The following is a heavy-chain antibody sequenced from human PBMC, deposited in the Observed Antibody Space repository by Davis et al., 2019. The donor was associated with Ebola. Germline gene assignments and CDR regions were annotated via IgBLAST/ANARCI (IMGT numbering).Heavy chain of an antibody. Sequence: GESLKISCKGSGYSFTSYWISWVRQMPGKGLEWMGRIDPSDSYTNYSPSFQGHVTISADKSIGTAYLQWSSLKASDTAMYYCARTYSSGWEFDYWGQGTLVTVSS. CDR2: IDPSDSYT. CDR3: ARTYSSGWEFDY. D-gene: IGHD6-19*01. V-gene: IGHV5-10-1*01. J-gene: IGHJ4*02. CDR1: GYSFTSYW.